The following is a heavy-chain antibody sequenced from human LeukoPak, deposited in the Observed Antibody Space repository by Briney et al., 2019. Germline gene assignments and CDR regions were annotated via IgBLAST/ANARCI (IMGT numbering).Heavy chain of an antibody. CDR1: GFTFSSYW. CDR3: TCPSAAGPN. V-gene: IGHV3-7*03. J-gene: IGHJ4*02. CDR2: IKQDGSQK. Sequence: GGSLRLSCAASGFTFSSYWMSWVRQAPGKGREWVANIKQDGSQKYYVDSVKGRFTIYRDNAKNSLYLQMNSLRAEDTAMYYCTCPSAAGPNWGQGTLVTVSS. D-gene: IGHD6-13*01.